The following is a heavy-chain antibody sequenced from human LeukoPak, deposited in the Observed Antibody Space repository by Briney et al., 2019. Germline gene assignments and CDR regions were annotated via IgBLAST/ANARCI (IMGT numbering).Heavy chain of an antibody. Sequence: PSETLSLTFSVSGGSNSSGAYYCSWIRQHPGKGLEWIGYIYYSGTTYYNPSLKSRVTISADTSKNHFSLKLNSVTAADTAVYYCARDYGDYGIDYWGQGTLVTVSS. V-gene: IGHV4-31*03. CDR2: IYYSGTT. CDR1: GGSNSSGAYY. CDR3: ARDYGDYGIDY. J-gene: IGHJ4*02. D-gene: IGHD4-17*01.